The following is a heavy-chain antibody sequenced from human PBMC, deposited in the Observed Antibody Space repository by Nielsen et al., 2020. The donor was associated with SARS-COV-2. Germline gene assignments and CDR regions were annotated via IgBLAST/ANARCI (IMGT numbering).Heavy chain of an antibody. J-gene: IGHJ6*02. D-gene: IGHD1-26*01. CDR1: GFSVSTNY. CDR3: ASQSGRSGYYYYYGMDV. CDR2: IYSGGTT. Sequence: GGSLRLSCAASGFSVSTNYMSWVRQAPGKGLEWLSIIYSGGTTYYADSVKGRFTISRDNSKNTLYLQMNSLRADDTAVYYCASQSGRSGYYYYYGMDVWGQGTTVTVSS. V-gene: IGHV3-53*01.